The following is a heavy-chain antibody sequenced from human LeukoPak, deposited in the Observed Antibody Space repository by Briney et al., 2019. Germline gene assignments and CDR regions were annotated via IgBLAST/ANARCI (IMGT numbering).Heavy chain of an antibody. V-gene: IGHV4-39*01. CDR2: IYYSGST. Sequence: SGTLSLTCTVSGGSISSSSYYWGWIRQPPGKGLEWIGSIYYSGSTYYNPSLKSRVTISVDTSKNQFSLKLSSVTAADTAVYYCARLADNFDLWGRGTLVTVSS. CDR3: ARLADNFDL. CDR1: GGSISSSSYY. J-gene: IGHJ2*01.